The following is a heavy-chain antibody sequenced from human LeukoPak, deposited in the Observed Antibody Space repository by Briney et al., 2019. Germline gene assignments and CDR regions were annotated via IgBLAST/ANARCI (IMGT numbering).Heavy chain of an antibody. CDR2: IYYSGNT. CDR3: ARAQYYYDSSGYYPYYFDY. Sequence: SQTLSLTCTVSGGSISSGGYYWSWIRQHPGKGLEWIGYIYYSGNTYYNPSLKSRVTISVDTSKNQFSMKLSSVTAADTAVYYCARAQYYYDSSGYYPYYFDYWGQGTLVTVSS. V-gene: IGHV4-31*03. J-gene: IGHJ4*02. D-gene: IGHD3-22*01. CDR1: GGSISSGGYY.